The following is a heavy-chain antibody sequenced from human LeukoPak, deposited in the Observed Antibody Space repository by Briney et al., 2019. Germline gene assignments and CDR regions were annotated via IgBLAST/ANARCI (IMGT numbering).Heavy chain of an antibody. V-gene: IGHV4-59*01. CDR3: ARATAAGLNAFDI. CDR2: IYYSGST. CDR1: GGSISNYF. J-gene: IGHJ3*02. Sequence: SETLSLTCTVSGGSISNYFWSWIRQPPGKGLEWIGYIYYSGSTKYNPSLKSRVTISVDTSKNQFSLKLSSVTAADTAVYYCARATAAGLNAFDIWGQGTMVTVSS. D-gene: IGHD6-13*01.